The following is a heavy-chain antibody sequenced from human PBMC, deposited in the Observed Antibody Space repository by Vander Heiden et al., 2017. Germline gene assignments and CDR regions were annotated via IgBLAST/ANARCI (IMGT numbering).Heavy chain of an antibody. D-gene: IGHD5-18*01. V-gene: IGHV3-23*01. CDR2: ISGSGGST. CDR1: GFNYSRYA. Sequence: EVQLLESGGGLVQPGGSLRLSCAASGFNYSRYARGWVRQAPGKGLEWVAAISGSGGSTYYADSVKGRFTISRDNSKNTLYLQMNSLRAEDTAVYYCANPSRGYSYGYFPDYWGQGTLVTVSS. J-gene: IGHJ4*02. CDR3: ANPSRGYSYGYFPDY.